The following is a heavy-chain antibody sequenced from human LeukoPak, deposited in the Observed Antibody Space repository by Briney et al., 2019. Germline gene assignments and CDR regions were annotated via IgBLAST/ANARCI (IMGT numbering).Heavy chain of an antibody. Sequence: SETLSLTCTVSGGSISSSSYYWGWIRQPPGKGLEWIGSIYYSGSTYYNPSLKSRVTISVDTSKNQFSLKLSSVTAADTAVYYCARDRGDHESDYWGQGTLVTVSS. J-gene: IGHJ4*02. D-gene: IGHD4-17*01. CDR2: IYYSGST. CDR1: GGSISSSSYY. V-gene: IGHV4-39*07. CDR3: ARDRGDHESDY.